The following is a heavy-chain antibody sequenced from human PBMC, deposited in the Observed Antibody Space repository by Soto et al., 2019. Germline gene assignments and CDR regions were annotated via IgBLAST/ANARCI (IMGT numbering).Heavy chain of an antibody. J-gene: IGHJ4*02. Sequence: EVQLVESGGGLVQPGGSLRLSCAASGFTFSSYDMHWVRQATGKGLEWVSAIGTAGDTYYPGSVKGRFTISRENAKNSLYLQMNSLRAEDTAVYYCARGHGGYSGYDYKGGFDYWGKGTLVTVSS. V-gene: IGHV3-13*01. CDR3: ARGHGGYSGYDYKGGFDY. CDR1: GFTFSSYD. CDR2: IGTAGDT. D-gene: IGHD5-12*01.